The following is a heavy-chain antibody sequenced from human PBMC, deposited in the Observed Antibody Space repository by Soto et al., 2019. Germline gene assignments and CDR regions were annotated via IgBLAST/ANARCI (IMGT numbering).Heavy chain of an antibody. Sequence: ASVKVSCKASGGTFSSYAISWVRQAPGQGLEWMGGIIPIFGTANYAQKFQGRVTITADESTSTAYMELSSLRSEDTAVYYCARDGSSTVTTSIWGQGTLVTVSS. CDR3: ARDGSSTVTTSI. D-gene: IGHD4-4*01. V-gene: IGHV1-69*13. CDR1: GGTFSSYA. J-gene: IGHJ4*02. CDR2: IIPIFGTA.